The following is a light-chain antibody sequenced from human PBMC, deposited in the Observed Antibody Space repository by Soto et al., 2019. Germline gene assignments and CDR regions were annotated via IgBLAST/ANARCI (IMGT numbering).Light chain of an antibody. Sequence: QAVVTQSPSASASLGASVKLTCTLSSGHSDYAITWHQQQAEKGPRYLMKVKSDGSHSKGDGIPNRFSGSSSGAERYLIISSLQSEDEADYYCQTWGTDSVVFGGGTKLTVL. J-gene: IGLJ2*01. CDR2: VKSDGSH. CDR1: SGHSDYA. V-gene: IGLV4-69*02. CDR3: QTWGTDSVV.